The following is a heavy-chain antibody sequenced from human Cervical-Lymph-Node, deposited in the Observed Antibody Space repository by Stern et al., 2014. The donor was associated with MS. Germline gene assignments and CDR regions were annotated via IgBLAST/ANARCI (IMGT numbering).Heavy chain of an antibody. Sequence: VQLVESGGGVVQPGRSLRLSCAASGFTFSSYAMHWVRQAPGKGLEWVAVISHDGSNKYYADSVKGRFTISRDNSKNTLYLQMSSLRAEDTAVYYCAKDYYDFWSGYYTYYFDYCGQGTLVTVSS. CDR2: ISHDGSNK. CDR3: AKDYYDFWSGYYTYYFDY. J-gene: IGHJ4*02. V-gene: IGHV3-30*18. D-gene: IGHD3-3*01. CDR1: GFTFSSYA.